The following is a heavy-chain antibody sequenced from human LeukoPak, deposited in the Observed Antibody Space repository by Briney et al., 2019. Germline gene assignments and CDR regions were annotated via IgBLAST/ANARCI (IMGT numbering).Heavy chain of an antibody. CDR1: GGSFNGYY. V-gene: IGHV4-34*01. Sequence: SETLSLTCAVYGGSFNGYYWYWIRQPPGKGLEWIGEINHSGSTNYNPSLKSRVTISVDTSKNQFSLRLSSVTAADTAVYYCARGPSISSTYYFDSWGQGTLVTISS. CDR3: ARGPSISSTYYFDS. CDR2: INHSGST. D-gene: IGHD6-13*01. J-gene: IGHJ4*02.